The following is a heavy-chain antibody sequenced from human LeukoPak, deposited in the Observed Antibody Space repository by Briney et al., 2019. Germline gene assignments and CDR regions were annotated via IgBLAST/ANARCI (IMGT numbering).Heavy chain of an antibody. J-gene: IGHJ4*02. CDR3: ARVDSFYYFDY. CDR2: IYYSGST. Sequence: SETLSLTCTVSGGSISSYYWSWIRQPPGKGLEWIGYIYYSGSTNYNPSLKSRVTISVDTSKNQFSLKLSSVTAADTAVYCCARVDSFYYFDYWGQGTLVTVSS. V-gene: IGHV4-59*01. CDR1: GGSISSYY. D-gene: IGHD3-9*01.